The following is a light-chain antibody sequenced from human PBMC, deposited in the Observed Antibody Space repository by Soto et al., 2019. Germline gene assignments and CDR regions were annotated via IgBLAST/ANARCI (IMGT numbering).Light chain of an antibody. CDR1: QSVLYSSNNKNY. CDR3: QQYYGIPT. Sequence: DIVMTQSPDSLAVSLGERATINCKSSQSVLYSSNNKNYLNWYQQKPGQPLKLLIYWASTRESGVPDRFSGSGSGTXXXLTXSSLQAEDVAVYYCQQYYGIPTFGQGTKVEIK. CDR2: WAS. V-gene: IGKV4-1*01. J-gene: IGKJ1*01.